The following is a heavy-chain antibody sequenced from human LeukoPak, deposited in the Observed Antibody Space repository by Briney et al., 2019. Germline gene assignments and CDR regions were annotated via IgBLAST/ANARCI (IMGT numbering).Heavy chain of an antibody. V-gene: IGHV4-59*01. Sequence: SETLSLTCTVSGGSISSYYWSWIRQPPGKGLEWIGYIYYSGSTNYNPSLKSRVTISVDTSKNQFSLKLSSVTAADTAVYYCARGADNDILTGYYLFDYWGQGTLVTVSS. CDR3: ARGADNDILTGYYLFDY. CDR1: GGSISSYY. D-gene: IGHD3-9*01. CDR2: IYYSGST. J-gene: IGHJ4*02.